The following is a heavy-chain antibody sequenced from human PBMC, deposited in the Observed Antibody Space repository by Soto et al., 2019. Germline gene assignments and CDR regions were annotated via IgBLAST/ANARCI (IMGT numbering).Heavy chain of an antibody. D-gene: IGHD6-6*01. J-gene: IGHJ3*01. CDR3: AKDRLWGSSDRGAPDDFEV. CDR2: IYQSGST. Sequence: SETLSLTCTVSGGAISSRNWWSCLRQPPTKGLEWIGEIYQSGSTNYNPSLESRVTISVDKSKNQFSLELTSLTAADTAVYYCAKDRLWGSSDRGAPDDFEVWGQGTMVTVSS. V-gene: IGHV4-4*02. CDR1: GGAISSRNW.